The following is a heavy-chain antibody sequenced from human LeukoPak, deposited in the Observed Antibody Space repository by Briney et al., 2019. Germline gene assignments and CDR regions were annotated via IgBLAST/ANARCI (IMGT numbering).Heavy chain of an antibody. J-gene: IGHJ4*02. V-gene: IGHV4-59*12. CDR2: NFYSGST. Sequence: PSETLSLTCTVSGGSLSSYYWNWIRQPPGKGLEWIGYNFYSGSTNYNPSLKGRATISKDTSKNQFSLKLSSVTAADTAVYYCARAAVAAAGIRGRYFDYWGQGTLVTVSS. CDR3: ARAAVAAAGIRGRYFDY. CDR1: GGSLSSYY. D-gene: IGHD6-13*01.